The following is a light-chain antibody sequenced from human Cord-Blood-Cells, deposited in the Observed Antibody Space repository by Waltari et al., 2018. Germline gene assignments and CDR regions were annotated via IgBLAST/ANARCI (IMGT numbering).Light chain of an antibody. V-gene: IGLV2-8*01. CDR1: SSDVGGYNY. CDR3: SSYAGSNNWV. Sequence: QSALTQPPSASGSPGQSVTISCTGTSSDVGGYNYVSWYQQHPGKAPKLMIYECSKRPAGVPERVSGCKSGNTASLTVSGLQAEDEADYCCSSYAGSNNWVFGGGTKLTVL. CDR2: ECS. J-gene: IGLJ3*02.